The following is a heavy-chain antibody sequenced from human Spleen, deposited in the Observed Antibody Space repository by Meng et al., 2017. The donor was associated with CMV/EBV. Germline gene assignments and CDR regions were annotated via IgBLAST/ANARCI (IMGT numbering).Heavy chain of an antibody. CDR2: TYYRSKWYN. V-gene: IGHV6-1*01. D-gene: IGHD5-12*01. J-gene: IGHJ4*02. CDR3: AREMGWLRGSGFFDY. Sequence: VSSTSAAWNLFMQSPSRRLAGLGMTYYRSKWYNDYAVSVTSRITINPDTSKNQFSLPLNSVTPEDTAVYYCAREMGWLRGSGFFDYWGQGTLVTVSS. CDR1: VSSTSAA.